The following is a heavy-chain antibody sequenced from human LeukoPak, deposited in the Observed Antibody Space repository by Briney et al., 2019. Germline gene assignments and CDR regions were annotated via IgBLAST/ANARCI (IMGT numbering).Heavy chain of an antibody. CDR1: GGSISSYY. V-gene: IGHV4-59*01. D-gene: IGHD3-3*01. J-gene: IGHJ4*02. CDR3: ARAAFWSGFQDY. CDR2: IYYSGST. Sequence: PSETLSLTCTVAGGSISSYYWSWIRQPPGKGLEWIGYIYYSGSTNYNPSLKSRVTISVDTSKNQFSLKLSSVTAADTAVYYCARAAFWSGFQDYWGQGTLVTVSS.